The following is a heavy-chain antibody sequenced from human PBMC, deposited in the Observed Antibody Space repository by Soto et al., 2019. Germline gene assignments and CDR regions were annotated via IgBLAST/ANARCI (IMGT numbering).Heavy chain of an antibody. D-gene: IGHD3-22*01. Sequence: LRLSFSASGFTFSSYAMHWVRQAPGKGLEYVSAISSNGGSTYYADSVKGRFTISRDNSKNTLYLQMSSLRAEDTAVYYCVKPNYDSSGYYPLSYYYYGMDVWGQGTTVTVSS. J-gene: IGHJ6*02. CDR3: VKPNYDSSGYYPLSYYYYGMDV. CDR2: ISSNGGST. CDR1: GFTFSSYA. V-gene: IGHV3-64D*06.